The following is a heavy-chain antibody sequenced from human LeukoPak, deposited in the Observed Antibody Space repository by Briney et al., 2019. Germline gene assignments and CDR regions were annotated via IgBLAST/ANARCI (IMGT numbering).Heavy chain of an antibody. Sequence: SETLSLTCTVSGGSISSYYWSWIRQPPGEGLEWVGYIYYSGSTNYNPSLKSRVTISVDTSKNQFSLKLSPVTAADTAVYYCARGRQWLVKYDYWGQGTLVTVSS. D-gene: IGHD6-19*01. CDR3: ARGRQWLVKYDY. J-gene: IGHJ4*02. V-gene: IGHV4-59*01. CDR1: GGSISSYY. CDR2: IYYSGST.